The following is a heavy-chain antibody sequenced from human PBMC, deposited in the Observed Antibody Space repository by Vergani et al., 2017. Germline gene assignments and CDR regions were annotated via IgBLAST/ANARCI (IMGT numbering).Heavy chain of an antibody. D-gene: IGHD6-6*01. CDR1: GFTFSSYG. V-gene: IGHV3-30*18. CDR3: ANGRKPSSSIAARDPPPDAFDI. J-gene: IGHJ3*02. CDR2: ISYDGSNK. Sequence: QVQLVESGGGVVQPGRSLRLSCAASGFTFSSYGMHWVRQAPGKGLEWVAVISYDGSNKYYADSVKGRFTISRDNSKNTLYLQMNSLRAEDTAVYYCANGRKPSSSIAARDPPPDAFDIWGQGTMVTVSS.